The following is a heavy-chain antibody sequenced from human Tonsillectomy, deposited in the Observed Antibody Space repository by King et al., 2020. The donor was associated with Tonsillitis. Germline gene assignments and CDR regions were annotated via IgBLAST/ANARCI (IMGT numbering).Heavy chain of an antibody. CDR1: GGSISSSSFY. Sequence: QLQESGPGLVKPSETLSLTCSVSGGSISSSSFYWGWIRQPPGKGLEWIGSIDYSGNTYYNPSLQSRVTISVDTSKNQFSLKLSSVTAAVTAVYYCARHGYEYRWGSLDPFDIWGQGTMVTVSS. D-gene: IGHD3-16*01. V-gene: IGHV4-39*01. CDR2: IDYSGNT. J-gene: IGHJ3*02. CDR3: ARHGYEYRWGSLDPFDI.